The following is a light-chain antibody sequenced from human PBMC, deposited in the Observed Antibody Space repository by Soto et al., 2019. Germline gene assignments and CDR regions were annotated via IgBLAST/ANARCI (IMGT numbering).Light chain of an antibody. CDR1: HSINDD. CDR3: QQYNNWPWT. V-gene: IGKV3-15*01. J-gene: IGKJ1*01. Sequence: MTQSPATLSVSPGERVTLSCRASHSINDDVAWYQQKPGQAPRLLIHGASTRATGFPARFSGSGSGTDFTLTISSLQSEDFAVYYCQQYNNWPWTFGQGTKVDIK. CDR2: GAS.